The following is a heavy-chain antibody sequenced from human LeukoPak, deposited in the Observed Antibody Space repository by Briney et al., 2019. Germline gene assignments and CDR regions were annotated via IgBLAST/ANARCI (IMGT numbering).Heavy chain of an antibody. J-gene: IGHJ4*02. CDR2: INHSGST. CDR3: ARDPDFWSGYYNFDY. CDR1: GGSFSGYY. Sequence: SETLSLTCAVYGGSFSGYYWSWIRQPPGKGLEWIGEINHSGSTNYNPSLKSRVTISVDTSKNQFSLKLNSATAADTAVYYCARDPDFWSGYYNFDYWGQGTLVTVSS. D-gene: IGHD3-3*01. V-gene: IGHV4-34*01.